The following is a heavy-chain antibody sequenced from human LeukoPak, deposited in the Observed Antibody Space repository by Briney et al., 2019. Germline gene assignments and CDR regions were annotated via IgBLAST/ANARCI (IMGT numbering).Heavy chain of an antibody. CDR3: ARHDPGWFDT. CDR1: GGSISSSY. V-gene: IGHV4-59*08. J-gene: IGHJ5*02. Sequence: SETLSLTCTASGGSISSSYWRWIRQPPGKGLEWIGYIHYSGSTNYNPSLKSRATISVDTSKAHFSLKLSSATAADTAVYYCARHDPGWFDTWGQGTLVTVSS. D-gene: IGHD7-27*01. CDR2: IHYSGST.